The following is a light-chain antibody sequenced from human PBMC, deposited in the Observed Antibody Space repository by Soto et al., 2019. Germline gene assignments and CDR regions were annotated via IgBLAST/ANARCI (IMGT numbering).Light chain of an antibody. CDR1: QTVNSIY. CDR3: QQYDTSPRT. Sequence: IVLTQSPGTPSLSPGERATLSCRASQTVNSIYLAWYQQKPGQAPRLLIYGTSNRATGIPDRFSGSGSGTDFTLTISRLEPEDFAVYYCQQYDTSPRTCGQGTKVEIK. V-gene: IGKV3-20*01. CDR2: GTS. J-gene: IGKJ1*01.